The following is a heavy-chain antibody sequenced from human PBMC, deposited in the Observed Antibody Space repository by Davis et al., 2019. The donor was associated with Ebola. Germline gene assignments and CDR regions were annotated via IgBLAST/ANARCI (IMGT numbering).Heavy chain of an antibody. CDR2: INPNSGGT. CDR3: AREPPQRPWDY. CDR1: GYTFTGYY. V-gene: IGHV1-2*02. J-gene: IGHJ4*02. Sequence: ASVTVSCKASGYTFTGYYMHWVRQAPGQGLEWMGWINPNSGGTNYAQKFQGRVTMTRDTSISTAYMELSSLRSEDTAVYYCAREPPQRPWDYWGQGTLVTVSS.